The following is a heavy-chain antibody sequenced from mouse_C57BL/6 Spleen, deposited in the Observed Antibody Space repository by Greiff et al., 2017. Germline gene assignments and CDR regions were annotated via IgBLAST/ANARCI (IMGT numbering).Heavy chain of an antibody. V-gene: IGHV1-82*01. CDR1: GYAFSSSW. D-gene: IGHD2-3*01. CDR3: ARHGDGYSNWYFDV. CDR2: IYPGDGDT. J-gene: IGHJ1*03. Sequence: VQLQQSGPELVKPGASVKISCKASGYAFSSSWMNWVKQRPGKGLEWIGRIYPGDGDTNYNGKFKGKDTLTADKSSSTAYMQLSSLTSENSAVYFCARHGDGYSNWYFDVWGTGTTVTVSS.